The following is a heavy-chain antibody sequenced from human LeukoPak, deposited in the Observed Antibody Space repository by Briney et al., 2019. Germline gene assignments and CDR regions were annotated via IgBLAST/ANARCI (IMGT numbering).Heavy chain of an antibody. J-gene: IGHJ4*02. Sequence: PGGSLRLSCGASGFTFSNYAMSWVRQAPGKGLEWVSAIRTSGSTYYADSVKGRFTISRDNPKNTLYLQMNSLRGEDTAVYYCAKPERYGTTWYGRVDYWGQGTLVTVS. CDR3: AKPERYGTTWYGRVDY. CDR2: IRTSGST. V-gene: IGHV3-23*01. D-gene: IGHD6-13*01. CDR1: GFTFSNYA.